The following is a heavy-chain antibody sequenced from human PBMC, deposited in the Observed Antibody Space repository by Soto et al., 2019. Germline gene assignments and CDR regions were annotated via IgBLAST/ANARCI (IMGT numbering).Heavy chain of an antibody. V-gene: IGHV3-23*01. D-gene: IGHD3-22*01. Sequence: GGSLRLACAASGFTFRSYAMTWVRQAPRKGLERVSVISSSGCSTHFADAVKGRFTTPTDNSKNTLYLQMSAVRAEDTALYYCAKESDRSGYYPDYWGQGTLVTVSP. CDR1: GFTFRSYA. CDR3: AKESDRSGYYPDY. CDR2: ISSSGCST. J-gene: IGHJ4*02.